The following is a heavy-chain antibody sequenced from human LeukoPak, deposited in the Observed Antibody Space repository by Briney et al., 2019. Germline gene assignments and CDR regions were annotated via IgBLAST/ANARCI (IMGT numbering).Heavy chain of an antibody. D-gene: IGHD2-2*01. Sequence: PSETLSLTCAVYGGSFSGYYWSWIRQPPGKGLEWIGEINHSGSTNYNPSLKSRVTISVDTSKNQFSLKLSSVTAADTAVYFCARTGYCSSSYCYEDYGMDVWGQGTTVTVS. CDR3: ARTGYCSSSYCYEDYGMDV. J-gene: IGHJ6*02. CDR1: GGSFSGYY. V-gene: IGHV4-34*01. CDR2: INHSGST.